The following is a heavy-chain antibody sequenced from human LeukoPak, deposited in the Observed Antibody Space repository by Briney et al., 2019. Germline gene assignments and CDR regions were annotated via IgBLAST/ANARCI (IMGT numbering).Heavy chain of an antibody. J-gene: IGHJ4*02. Sequence: GGSLRLSCAASGFTFSSYGMHWVRQAPGKGLEWVAVISYDGSNKYYADSVKGRFTISRDNSKKTVSLQTNSLRVEDTAVYYCARDLSVGATTPTFDYWGQGTLVTVSS. D-gene: IGHD1-26*01. CDR1: GFTFSSYG. CDR2: ISYDGSNK. CDR3: ARDLSVGATTPTFDY. V-gene: IGHV3-30*03.